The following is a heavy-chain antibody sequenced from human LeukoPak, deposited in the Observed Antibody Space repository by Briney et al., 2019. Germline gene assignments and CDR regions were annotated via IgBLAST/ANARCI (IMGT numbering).Heavy chain of an antibody. Sequence: PGGSLRLSCAASGFTFSSYWMSWVRQAPGKGREWVANIKQDGSEKYYVDSVKGRFTISRDNAKNSLYLQMNSLRAEDTAVYYCAREAFLRYFDWLLTPNDAFDIWGQGTMVTVSS. V-gene: IGHV3-7*01. D-gene: IGHD3-9*01. J-gene: IGHJ3*02. CDR3: AREAFLRYFDWLLTPNDAFDI. CDR1: GFTFSSYW. CDR2: IKQDGSEK.